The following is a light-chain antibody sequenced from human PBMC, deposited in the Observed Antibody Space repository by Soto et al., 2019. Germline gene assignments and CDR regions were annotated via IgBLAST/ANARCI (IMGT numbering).Light chain of an antibody. J-gene: IGKJ1*01. V-gene: IGKV1-27*01. CDR2: AAS. CDR1: QGITNY. Sequence: DIPMTQSPSSLSASVGDRVTITYRASQGITNYLAWFQQKPGKVPKLLIYAASTLQSRVPSRFSGSGSGTDFTITISSLQPEDVATYYCQKYNGAPRAFGQGNKVEIK. CDR3: QKYNGAPRA.